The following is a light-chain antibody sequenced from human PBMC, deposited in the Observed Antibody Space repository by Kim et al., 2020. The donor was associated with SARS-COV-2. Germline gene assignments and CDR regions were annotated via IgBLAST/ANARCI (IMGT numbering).Light chain of an antibody. J-gene: IGLJ3*02. V-gene: IGLV3-25*03. CDR2: KDT. Sequence: SYELTQPPSVSVSPGQTARITCSGDALPNQYFYWYQQRPGRAPVLIIYKDTERPSGVPERISGSSSGTTATLTISGVQAEDESDYYCQSPDSSATWVFGGGTKLTVL. CDR1: ALPNQY. CDR3: QSPDSSATWV.